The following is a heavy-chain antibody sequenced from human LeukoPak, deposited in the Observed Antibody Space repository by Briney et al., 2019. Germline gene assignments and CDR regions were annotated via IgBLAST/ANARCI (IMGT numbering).Heavy chain of an antibody. Sequence: ASVKVSCKASGYTFTSYGISWVRQAPGQGLEWMGWMNPNSGNTGYAQKFQGRVTMTRNTSISTAYMELSSLRSEDTAVYYCAVLMVRGVYDAFDIWGQGTMVTVSS. D-gene: IGHD3-10*01. CDR2: MNPNSGNT. J-gene: IGHJ3*02. CDR1: GYTFTSYG. CDR3: AVLMVRGVYDAFDI. V-gene: IGHV1-8*02.